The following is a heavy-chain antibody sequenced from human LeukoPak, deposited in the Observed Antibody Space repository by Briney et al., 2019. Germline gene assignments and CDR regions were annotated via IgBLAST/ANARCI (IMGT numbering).Heavy chain of an antibody. D-gene: IGHD3-16*01. Sequence: PGGSLRLSCAASGFTFGSYAMGWVRQAPGEGLEWVSDINGSGGSTYYTDSVKGRFTISRDNSKNTLYLQMNSLRAEDTAIYYCATEHWGPNSWGQGTLVTVSS. V-gene: IGHV3-23*01. CDR2: INGSGGST. CDR3: ATEHWGPNS. CDR1: GFTFGSYA. J-gene: IGHJ4*02.